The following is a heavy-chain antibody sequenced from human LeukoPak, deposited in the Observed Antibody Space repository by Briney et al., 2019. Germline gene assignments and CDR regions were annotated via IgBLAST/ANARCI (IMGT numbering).Heavy chain of an antibody. CDR3: ARGKGEQPDSYNWFDP. V-gene: IGHV5-51*01. Sequence: GESLKISCKGSGYNFTTYWIGWVRQMPGQGLEWMGIIYPGDSDTRYSPSFQGQVTISADKSISTAYLQWSSLKASDTAMYYCARGKGEQPDSYNWFDPWGQGTLVTVSS. D-gene: IGHD6-13*01. J-gene: IGHJ5*02. CDR2: IYPGDSDT. CDR1: GYNFTTYW.